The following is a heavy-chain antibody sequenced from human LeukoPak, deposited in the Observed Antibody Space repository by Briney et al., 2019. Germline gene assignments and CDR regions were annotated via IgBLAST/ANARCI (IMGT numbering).Heavy chain of an antibody. J-gene: IGHJ3*02. Sequence: SVKVSCKASGGTFSSYAISWVPHAPGQGLEWMGGIIPIFGTANYAQKFQGRVTITADESTSTAYMELSSLRSEDTAVYYCASLSGLVADNSGGDAFDIWGQGTMVTVSS. CDR2: IIPIFGTA. V-gene: IGHV1-69*13. D-gene: IGHD5-12*01. CDR1: GGTFSSYA. CDR3: ASLSGLVADNSGGDAFDI.